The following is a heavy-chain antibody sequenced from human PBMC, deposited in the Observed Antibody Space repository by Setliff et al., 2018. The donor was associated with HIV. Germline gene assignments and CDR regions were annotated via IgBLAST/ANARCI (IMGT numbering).Heavy chain of an antibody. CDR1: GYTFTGYY. V-gene: IGHV1-2*02. CDR2: INTDNGVT. Sequence: ASVKVSCKASGYTFTGYYMHWVRQAPGQGLEWMGWINTDNGVTEYAQKFQGRVAMTRTIAYLQMNSLETEDTAIYYCARGDPSGTAVWLDPWGQGTLVTVSS. CDR3: ARGDPSGTAVWLDP. J-gene: IGHJ5*02.